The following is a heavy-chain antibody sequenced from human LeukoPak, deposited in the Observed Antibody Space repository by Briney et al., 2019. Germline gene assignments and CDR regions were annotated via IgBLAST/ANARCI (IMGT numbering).Heavy chain of an antibody. V-gene: IGHV3-30*03. CDR1: GFTFSSYS. J-gene: IGHJ4*02. CDR3: ARDRDTAMGL. CDR2: ISYDGNDK. Sequence: GGSLRLSCAASGFTFSSYSMNWVRQAPGKGLEWVAIISYDGNDKYYTDSVKGRFTISRDKSKNTLYLQMNSLRAEDTAVYYCARDRDTAMGLWGQGTLVTVSS. D-gene: IGHD5-18*01.